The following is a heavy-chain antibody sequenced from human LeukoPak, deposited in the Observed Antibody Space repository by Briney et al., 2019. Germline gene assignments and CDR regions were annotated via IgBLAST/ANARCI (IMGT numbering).Heavy chain of an antibody. D-gene: IGHD6-19*01. CDR2: IYYSGTA. CDR1: GYSISSGYY. V-gene: IGHV4-38-2*02. J-gene: IGHJ4*02. Sequence: RSSETLSLTCTVSGYSISSGYYWGWIRQPPGKGLEWIGNIYYSGTANYNPSLKSRVIISVDTSKNQFSLKLSPVTAADTAVYYCARWRRGGWSLDYWGQGTLVTVSS. CDR3: ARWRRGGWSLDY.